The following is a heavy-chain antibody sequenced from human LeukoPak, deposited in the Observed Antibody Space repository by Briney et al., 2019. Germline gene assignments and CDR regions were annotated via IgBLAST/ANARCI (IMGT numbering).Heavy chain of an antibody. D-gene: IGHD3-3*01. J-gene: IGHJ4*02. CDR2: VHLDGRT. V-gene: IGHV4-4*02. CDR3: AREGGFYRPLDY. CDR1: GGSVSSTNW. Sequence: SETLSLTCAVSGGSVSSTNWWTWFRQPPGKGLERIGEVHLDGRTNYNPSLTGRLTMSVDLYENHISLKLTFVTAADTAVYYCAREGGFYRPLDYSGQGTLVTVSS.